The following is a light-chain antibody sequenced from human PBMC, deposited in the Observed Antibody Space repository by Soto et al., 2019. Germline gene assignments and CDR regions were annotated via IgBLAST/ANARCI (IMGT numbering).Light chain of an antibody. CDR3: QQYNDWPPIT. J-gene: IGKJ3*01. CDR2: GAS. Sequence: VMTQSPPTLSVSPGERATLSCRASQSVSTDLAWYQQKSGQAPRLLIYGASTRATDVPARFSGGGSGTEFTLTISSLHSEDVAIYYCQQYNDWPPITFGPGTKVDIK. CDR1: QSVSTD. V-gene: IGKV3-15*01.